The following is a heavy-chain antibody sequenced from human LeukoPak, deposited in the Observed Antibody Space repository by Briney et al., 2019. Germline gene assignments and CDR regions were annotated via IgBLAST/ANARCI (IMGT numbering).Heavy chain of an antibody. D-gene: IGHD3-22*01. J-gene: IGHJ4*02. V-gene: IGHV4-59*08. CDR3: ASLPYYYDSSGRDY. CDR2: IYYSGST. CDR1: GGSISSYY. Sequence: PSETLSLTCTVSGGSISSYYWSWIRQPPGKGLEWIGYIYYSGSTNYNPSLKSRVTISVDTSKHQFSLKLSSVTAADTAVYYCASLPYYYDSSGRDYWGQGTLVTVSS.